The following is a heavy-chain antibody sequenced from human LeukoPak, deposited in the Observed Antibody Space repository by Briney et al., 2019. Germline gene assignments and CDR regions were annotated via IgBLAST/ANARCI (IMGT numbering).Heavy chain of an antibody. J-gene: IGHJ5*02. V-gene: IGHV5-51*01. CDR3: ARQEYCSGGSCYTWFDP. D-gene: IGHD2-15*01. CDR1: PYYFINFW. CDR2: IYPADSDI. Sequence: GESLKISCKDSPYYFINFWIGWVRQMPGKGLEWMGIIYPADSDIRYSPSFQGQVTISADKSISTAYLQWSSLKASDTAIYYCARQEYCSGGSCYTWFDPWGQGTLVIVSS.